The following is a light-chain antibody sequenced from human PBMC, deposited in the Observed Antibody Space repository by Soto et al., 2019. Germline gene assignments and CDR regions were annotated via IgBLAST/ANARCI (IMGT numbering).Light chain of an antibody. CDR3: QQYGYSPGLA. V-gene: IGKV3-20*01. J-gene: IGKJ4*01. CDR1: QSVRGDY. CDR2: SAS. Sequence: QSVRGDYLDWYLQKPXQAPRLLIYSASSXATGIPDRLSGSGSGKDFTLNISRLEPEDCAVYYCQQYGYSPGLACGWGTKVDIK.